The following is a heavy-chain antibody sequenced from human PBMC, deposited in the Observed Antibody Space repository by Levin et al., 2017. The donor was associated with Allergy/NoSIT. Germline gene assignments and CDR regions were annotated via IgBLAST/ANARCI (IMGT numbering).Heavy chain of an antibody. D-gene: IGHD3-3*01. J-gene: IGHJ4*02. CDR1: GFTFSSYA. CDR2: ISYDGSNK. Sequence: GESLKISCAASGFTFSSYAMHWVRQAPGKGLEWVAVISYDGSNKYYADSVKGRFTISRDNSKNTLYLQMNSLRAEDTAVYYCARGPLRFLEWFQGTMSFDYWGQGTLVTVSS. CDR3: ARGPLRFLEWFQGTMSFDY. V-gene: IGHV3-30-3*01.